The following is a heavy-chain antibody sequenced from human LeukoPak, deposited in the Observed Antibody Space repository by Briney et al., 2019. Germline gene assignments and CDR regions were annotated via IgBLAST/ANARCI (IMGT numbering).Heavy chain of an antibody. Sequence: ASVTVSCEASGYTLTSYGINWMRQAPGQGLEWMVWISTQSGNTNYAQKVQGRLTLTTDRSTNTAYMELRSLRSDDTAVYYCARGAYGDKWGQGTMVTVSS. V-gene: IGHV1-18*01. CDR2: ISTQSGNT. CDR1: GYTLTSYG. D-gene: IGHD4-17*01. J-gene: IGHJ4*02. CDR3: ARGAYGDK.